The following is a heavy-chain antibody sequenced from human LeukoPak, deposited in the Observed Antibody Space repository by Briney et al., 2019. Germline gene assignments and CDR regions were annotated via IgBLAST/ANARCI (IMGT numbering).Heavy chain of an antibody. J-gene: IGHJ4*02. D-gene: IGHD5-12*01. CDR3: AKSSTRGYSGYVKD. CDR1: GFTFSSYA. Sequence: GGSLRLSCAASGFTFSSYAMSWVRQAPGKGLEWVSAISGSGGSTYYADSVKGRFTISRDNSKNTMYLQMNSLRAEDTAVYYCAKSSTRGYSGYVKDWGQGTLVTVSS. V-gene: IGHV3-23*01. CDR2: ISGSGGST.